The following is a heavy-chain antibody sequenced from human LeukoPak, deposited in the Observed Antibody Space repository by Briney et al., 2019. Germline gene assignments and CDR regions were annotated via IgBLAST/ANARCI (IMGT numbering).Heavy chain of an antibody. V-gene: IGHV4-4*07. CDR3: AISDILTGYTCASCFDY. J-gene: IGHJ4*02. CDR1: GGSISSYY. CDR2: IYTSGST. D-gene: IGHD3-9*01. Sequence: SETLSLTCTVSGGSISSYYWSWIRQPAGKGLEWIGRIYTSGSTNYNPSLKSRVTMSVDMSKNQFSLKLSSVTAADTAVYYCAISDILTGYTCASCFDYWGQGTLVTVSS.